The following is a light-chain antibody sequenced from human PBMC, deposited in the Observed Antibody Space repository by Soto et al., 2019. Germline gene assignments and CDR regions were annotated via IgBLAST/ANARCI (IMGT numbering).Light chain of an antibody. CDR3: GADHGSGSNVVPPWV. V-gene: IGLV9-49*01. J-gene: IGLJ3*02. Sequence: QSVLTQPPSASASLGASVTLTCTLSSGYSNYKVDWYQQGPGKGPRFVMRVGTGGIVGSKGVGIPDRFSVLGSGLNRYLTIKNIQEEDESDYHCGADHGSGSNVVPPWVFGGGTKLTVL. CDR2: VGTGGIVG. CDR1: SGYSNYK.